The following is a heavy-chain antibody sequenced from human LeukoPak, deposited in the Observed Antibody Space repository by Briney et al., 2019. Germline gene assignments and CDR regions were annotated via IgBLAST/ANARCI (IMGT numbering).Heavy chain of an antibody. CDR3: AKDAAVWNYNYYYYMDV. CDR2: IRYDGSNK. J-gene: IGHJ6*03. CDR1: GFAFSSYG. V-gene: IGHV3-30*02. Sequence: PGGSLRLSCAASGFAFSSYGMHWVRQAPGKGLEWVAFIRYDGSNKYYADSVKGRFTISRDKSKNTLYLQMNSLRAEDTAVYYCAKDAAVWNYNYYYYMDVWGKGTTVTVSS. D-gene: IGHD1-1*01.